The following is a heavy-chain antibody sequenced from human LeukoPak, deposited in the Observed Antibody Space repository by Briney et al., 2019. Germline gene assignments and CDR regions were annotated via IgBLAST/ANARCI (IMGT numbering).Heavy chain of an antibody. D-gene: IGHD5-12*01. Sequence: PSETLSLTCTVSGGSISSGSYYWSWIRQPAGKGLEWIGRIYTSGSTNYNPSLKSRVTISVDTSKNQFSLKLSSVTAADTAVYYCARDSIVATTIDYWGQGTLVTVSS. V-gene: IGHV4-61*02. J-gene: IGHJ4*02. CDR2: IYTSGST. CDR3: ARDSIVATTIDY. CDR1: GGSISSGSYY.